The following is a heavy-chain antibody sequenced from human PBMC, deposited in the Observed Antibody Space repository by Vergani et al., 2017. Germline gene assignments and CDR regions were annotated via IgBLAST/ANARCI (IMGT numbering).Heavy chain of an antibody. CDR3: AKWVDSDSSGYYQEFDY. CDR1: GFTFDDYA. V-gene: IGHV3-9*01. D-gene: IGHD3-22*01. CDR2: MTWNSGSI. J-gene: IGHJ4*02. Sequence: EVQLVESGGGLVQPGRSLRVSCAASGFTFDDYAMHWVRQAPGKGLEWVSGMTWNSGSIGYADSVRGRFTISRDNAKNSLYLQMNSLRAEDTALYYCAKWVDSDSSGYYQEFDYWGQGTLVTVSS.